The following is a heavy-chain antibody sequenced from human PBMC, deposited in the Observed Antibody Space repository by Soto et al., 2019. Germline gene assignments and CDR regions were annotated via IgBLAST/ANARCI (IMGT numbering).Heavy chain of an antibody. Sequence: QVQLVESGGGVVQPGRSLRVSCAASGFTFSSYGMHWVRQAPGKGLEWVAVISYDARSKYYVDSVKGRFAISRDNSKNTLYLQMNSLRAEDTAVYYCAKDYAGSVRGYFDYWGQGTLVTVSS. CDR3: AKDYAGSVRGYFDY. J-gene: IGHJ4*02. D-gene: IGHD1-26*01. CDR2: ISYDARSK. V-gene: IGHV3-30*18. CDR1: GFTFSSYG.